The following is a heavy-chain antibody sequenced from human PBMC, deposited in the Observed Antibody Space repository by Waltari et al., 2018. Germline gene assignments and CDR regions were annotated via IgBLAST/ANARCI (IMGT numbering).Heavy chain of an antibody. Sequence: QVQLQESGPGLVKPSETLSLTCAVSGYSISSGYYWGWIRQPPGKGLDGDRSIYQSGSTYYNPTRRGRVTIEVDTSKNQFSLKLGSVAAADTAVYDCARDLEGEGWFDPWGQGTLVTVSS. CDR2: IYQSGST. V-gene: IGHV4-38-2*02. CDR3: ARDLEGEGWFDP. J-gene: IGHJ5*02. CDR1: GYSISSGYY. D-gene: IGHD2-21*01.